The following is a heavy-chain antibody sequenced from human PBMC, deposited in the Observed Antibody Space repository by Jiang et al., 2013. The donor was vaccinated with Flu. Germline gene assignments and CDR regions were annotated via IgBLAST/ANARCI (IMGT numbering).Heavy chain of an antibody. CDR1: GFTFSDYY. CDR3: ARDPRAQQLFDY. Sequence: AASGFTFSDYYMSWIRQAPGKGLEWVSYISSSGSTIYYADSVKGRFTISRDNAKNSLYLQMNSLRAEDTAVYYCARDPRAQQLFDYWGQGTLVTVSS. V-gene: IGHV3-11*01. J-gene: IGHJ4*02. D-gene: IGHD6-13*01. CDR2: ISSSGSTI.